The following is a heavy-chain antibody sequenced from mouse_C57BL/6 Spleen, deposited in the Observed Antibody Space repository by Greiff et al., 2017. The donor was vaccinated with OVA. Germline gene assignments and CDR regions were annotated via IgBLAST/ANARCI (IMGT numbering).Heavy chain of an antibody. V-gene: IGHV1-18*01. CDR3: ARRLGRYFDV. Sequence: VQLQQSGPELVKPGASVKIPCKASGYTFTDYNMVWVKQSHGKSLEWIGDINPNNGGTIYNQKFKGKATLTVDKSSSTAYMELRSLTSEDTAVYYCARRLGRYFDVWGTGTTVTVSS. CDR2: INPNNGGT. D-gene: IGHD4-1*01. J-gene: IGHJ1*03. CDR1: GYTFTDYN.